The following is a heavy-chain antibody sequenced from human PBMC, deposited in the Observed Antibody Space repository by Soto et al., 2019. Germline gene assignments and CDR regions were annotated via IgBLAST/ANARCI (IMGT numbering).Heavy chain of an antibody. V-gene: IGHV1-69*06. CDR2: IIPLFGTA. J-gene: IGHJ4*02. Sequence: QVQLVQSGAEVKKPGSSVKVSCKASGGTFNNYAISWVRQAPGQGLEWMGGIIPLFGTANYAQKFEGRVTITADKSTDTAYMELSSVNSEDTAVYYCARLIGEGYSGTYALHYWGQGTLVTVSS. CDR3: ARLIGEGYSGTYALHY. CDR1: GGTFNNYA. D-gene: IGHD1-26*01.